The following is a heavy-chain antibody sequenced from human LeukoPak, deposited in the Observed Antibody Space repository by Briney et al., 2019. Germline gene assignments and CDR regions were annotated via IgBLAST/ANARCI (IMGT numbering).Heavy chain of an antibody. CDR3: ARTSFVRGVVYWFDP. CDR2: IYPSDSSV. Sequence: RGESLKISCQGSGYSFTSYYIAWLRQMPGKGLEWMGVIYPSDSSVTYSPSFQGQVTFSADKSISTAYLQWSSLKASDTAMYFCARTSFVRGVVYWFDPWGQGTQVIVSS. D-gene: IGHD3-10*01. V-gene: IGHV5-51*01. J-gene: IGHJ5*02. CDR1: GYSFTSYY.